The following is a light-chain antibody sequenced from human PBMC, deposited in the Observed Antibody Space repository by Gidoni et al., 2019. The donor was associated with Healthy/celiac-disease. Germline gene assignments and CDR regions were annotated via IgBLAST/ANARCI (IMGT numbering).Light chain of an antibody. V-gene: IGKV1-8*01. CDR2: TAS. CDR1: QGISSY. Sequence: AIRMTQSPSSLSASTGARVTITCRASQGISSYFAWYQQKPGKAPKLLIYTASTLQSGVPSRFSGSGSGTEFTLTISCLQSEDFATYYCQQYYSYPLTFGGGTKVEIK. CDR3: QQYYSYPLT. J-gene: IGKJ4*01.